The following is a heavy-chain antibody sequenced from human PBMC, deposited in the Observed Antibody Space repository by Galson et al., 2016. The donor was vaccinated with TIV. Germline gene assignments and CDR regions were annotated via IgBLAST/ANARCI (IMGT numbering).Heavy chain of an antibody. J-gene: IGHJ3*02. V-gene: IGHV3-74*01. D-gene: IGHD6-19*01. CDR1: GFTFSTHW. CDR3: ASSGWHSLDAFNI. CDR2: INSDGTSR. Sequence: SLRLSCAASGFTFSTHWMHWVRQVPGKGLVWISRINSDGTSRSYVDSVKGRFTISRDNAKNTLYLQMNSLRAEDTAMYYCASSGWHSLDAFNIWGQGTMVTVSS.